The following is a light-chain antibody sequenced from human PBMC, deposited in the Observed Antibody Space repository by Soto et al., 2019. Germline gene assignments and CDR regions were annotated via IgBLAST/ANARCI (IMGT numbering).Light chain of an antibody. CDR1: SSDVGGYNY. CDR3: SSYTSSSTQV. J-gene: IGLJ1*01. CDR2: DVS. V-gene: IGLV2-14*01. Sequence: QSALTQPASASGSPGQSITISCTGTSSDVGGYNYVSWYQQHPGKAPKLMIYDVSYRPSGVSNRFSGSKSGNTASLTISGLQAEDESDYYCSSYTSSSTQVFGTGTKVTVL.